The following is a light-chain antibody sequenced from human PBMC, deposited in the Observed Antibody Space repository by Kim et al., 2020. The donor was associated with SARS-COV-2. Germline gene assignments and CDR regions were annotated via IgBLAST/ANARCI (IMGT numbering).Light chain of an antibody. CDR1: QSVSTN. V-gene: IGKV3-15*01. Sequence: EILMTQSPATLSVSPGETATLSCRASQSVSTNLDWYQQKPGQAPRILIYGANTRATGVPARISGGGSGSEFTLTISSLQSDDFAVYYCQQYNNWPSYTFGQGTKLEI. CDR2: GAN. CDR3: QQYNNWPSYT. J-gene: IGKJ2*01.